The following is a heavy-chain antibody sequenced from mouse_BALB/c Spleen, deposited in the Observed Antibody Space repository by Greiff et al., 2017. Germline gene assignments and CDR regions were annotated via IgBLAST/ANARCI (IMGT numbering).Heavy chain of an antibody. J-gene: IGHJ4*01. D-gene: IGHD2-14*01. Sequence: LQQPGSELVRPGASVKLSCKASGYTFTSYWMHWVKQRPGQGLEWIGNIYPGSGSTNYDEKFKSKATLTVDTSSSTAYMQLSSLTSEDSAVYYCTRRSSYYRYENYAMDYWGQGTSVTVSS. V-gene: IGHV1S22*01. CDR3: TRRSSYYRYENYAMDY. CDR2: IYPGSGST. CDR1: GYTFTSYW.